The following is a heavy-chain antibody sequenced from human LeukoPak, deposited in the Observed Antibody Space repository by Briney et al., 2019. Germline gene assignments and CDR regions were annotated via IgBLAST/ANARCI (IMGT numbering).Heavy chain of an antibody. CDR1: GFTFSSYS. V-gene: IGHV3-21*01. CDR3: ASSKVPPSMDV. CDR2: ISSSSSYI. J-gene: IGHJ6*03. Sequence: GRSLRLSCAASGFTFSSYSMNWVRQAPGKGLDWVSSISSSSSYIYYADSVKGRFTISRDNAKNSLYLQMNSLRAEDTAVYYCASSKVPPSMDVWGKGTTVTVSS.